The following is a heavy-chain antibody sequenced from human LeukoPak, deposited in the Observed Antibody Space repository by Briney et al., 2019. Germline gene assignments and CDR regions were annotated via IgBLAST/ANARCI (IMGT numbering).Heavy chain of an antibody. D-gene: IGHD3-16*01. V-gene: IGHV3-15*01. CDR2: IKSRTDGETT. CDR1: GFTFSSVW. J-gene: IGHJ4*02. Sequence: PGGSLRLSCTASGFTFSSVWMTWVRQAPGKGLEGVGRIKSRTDGETTDYAAPVKGRFSISRDDSENTLYLQMNSLKNEDTAVYFCTTVHGAGPVNFDYWGQGSLVTVSS. CDR3: TTVHGAGPVNFDY.